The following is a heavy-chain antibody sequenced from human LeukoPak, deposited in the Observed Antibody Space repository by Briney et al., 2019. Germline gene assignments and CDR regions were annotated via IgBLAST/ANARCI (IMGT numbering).Heavy chain of an antibody. CDR3: ARRGSSRRYFDL. D-gene: IGHD6-6*01. J-gene: IGHJ2*01. CDR1: GGSISGSSYY. CDR2: IYYSGST. Sequence: KPSETLSLTCTVSGGSISGSSYYWGWIRQPPGKGLEWIGSIYYSGSTYYNPSLKSRVTISVDTSKNQFSLKLSSVTAADTAVYYCARRGSSRRYFDLWGRGTLVTVSS. V-gene: IGHV4-39*07.